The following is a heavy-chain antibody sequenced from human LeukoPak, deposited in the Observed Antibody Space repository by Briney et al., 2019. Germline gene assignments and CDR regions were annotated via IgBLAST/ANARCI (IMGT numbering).Heavy chain of an antibody. J-gene: IGHJ6*02. CDR1: GGSFSGYY. V-gene: IGHV4-34*09. D-gene: IGHD6-13*01. CDR2: MNHDGII. CDR3: ARQIAAAGIFYYGMDV. Sequence: SETLSLTCAVYGGSFSGYYWSWIRQPPGKGLEWIGEMNHDGIISYNPSLKNRVTISVDTSKNQFSLKLSSVTAADTAVYYCARQIAAAGIFYYGMDVWGQGTTVTVSS.